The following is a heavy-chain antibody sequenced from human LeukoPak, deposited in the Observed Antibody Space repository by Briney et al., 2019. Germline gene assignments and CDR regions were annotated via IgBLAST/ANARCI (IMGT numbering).Heavy chain of an antibody. CDR3: ARDLYRIVVVPHYFDY. D-gene: IGHD3-22*01. J-gene: IGHJ4*02. V-gene: IGHV3-11*04. Sequence: GGSLRLSCAASGFTFSDYYMSWIRQAPGKGLEWVSYISSSGSTIYYADSVKGRFTISRDNAKNSLYLQMNSLRAEDTAVYYCARDLYRIVVVPHYFDYWGQGTLVTVSS. CDR2: ISSSGSTI. CDR1: GFTFSDYY.